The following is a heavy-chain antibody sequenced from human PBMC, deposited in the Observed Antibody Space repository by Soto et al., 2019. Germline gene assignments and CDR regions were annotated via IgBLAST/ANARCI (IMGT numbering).Heavy chain of an antibody. CDR1: GFTFSSYG. Sequence: QVQLVESGGGVVQPGRSLRLSCAASGFTFSSYGMHWVRQAPGKGLECVAVISYDGSNKYYADSVKGRFTISRDNSKNTLYLQMNSLRAEDTAVYYCAKDPPLIVGVPDYWGQGTLVTVSS. J-gene: IGHJ4*02. V-gene: IGHV3-30*18. CDR2: ISYDGSNK. D-gene: IGHD1-26*01. CDR3: AKDPPLIVGVPDY.